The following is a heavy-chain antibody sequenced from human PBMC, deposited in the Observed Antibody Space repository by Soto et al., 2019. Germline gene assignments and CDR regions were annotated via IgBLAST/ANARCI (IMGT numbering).Heavy chain of an antibody. V-gene: IGHV3-74*03. J-gene: IGHJ6*02. CDR2: TNTDGTAT. CDR1: GFTFSAYW. CDR3: TRGHYYGMDV. Sequence: PGGSLRLSCAASGFTFSAYWMHWVRQAPGKGLVWVSRTNTDGTATTYADSVEGRFTISRDNAKNMLYLQMNSLRAEDTAVYYCTRGHYYGMDVWGQGTTVTSP.